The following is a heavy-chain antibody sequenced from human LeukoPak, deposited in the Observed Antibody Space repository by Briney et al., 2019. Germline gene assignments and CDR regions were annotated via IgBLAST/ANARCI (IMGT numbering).Heavy chain of an antibody. Sequence: ASVKVSCKASGGTFSSYAISWVRQAPGQGLEWMGGIIPIFGTANYAQKFQGRVTITADESTSTAYMELSSLRSEDTAVYYCAGARRNWFDPWGQGTLVTVSS. V-gene: IGHV1-69*13. CDR3: AGARRNWFDP. D-gene: IGHD6-25*01. CDR1: GGTFSSYA. J-gene: IGHJ5*02. CDR2: IIPIFGTA.